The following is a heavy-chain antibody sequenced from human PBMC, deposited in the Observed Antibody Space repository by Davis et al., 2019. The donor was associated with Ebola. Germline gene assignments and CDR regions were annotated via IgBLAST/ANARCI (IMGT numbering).Heavy chain of an antibody. CDR2: IYYSGST. J-gene: IGHJ4*02. CDR1: GGSISSYY. Sequence: SETLSLTCPVPGGSISSYYWSWIRQLPGKGLEWIGYIYYSGSTNYNPSLKSRVPISVDTSKNQFSLKLSSVTAADTAVYYCARHTNYIWGSYDHWGQGTLVTVSS. CDR3: ARHTNYIWGSYDH. V-gene: IGHV4-59*08. D-gene: IGHD3-16*01.